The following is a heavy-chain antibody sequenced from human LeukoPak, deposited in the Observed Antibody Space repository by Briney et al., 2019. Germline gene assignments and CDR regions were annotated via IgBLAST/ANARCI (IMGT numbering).Heavy chain of an antibody. D-gene: IGHD6-13*01. Sequence: SDTLSLLCTVSGGSISRYYGRWLRHPPGRGGEWIEYIYYSESTNYNPSLKSRVAISVDTSKHQFSLKLSSVTAADTAVYYCASGIAAAGVDYWGQGTLVTVSS. V-gene: IGHV4-59*07. J-gene: IGHJ4*02. CDR3: ASGIAAAGVDY. CDR1: GGSISRYY. CDR2: IYYSEST.